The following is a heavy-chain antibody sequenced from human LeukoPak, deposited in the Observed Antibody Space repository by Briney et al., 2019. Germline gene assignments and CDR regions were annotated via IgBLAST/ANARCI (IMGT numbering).Heavy chain of an antibody. CDR3: ARDPSNTSGWYIYFDY. CDR2: ISAYNGDT. V-gene: IGHV1-18*01. Sequence: ASVKVSCKVSGYTFNIYGISWARQAPGQGLEWMGWISAYNGDTHYAQRFQGRVTLTIDTSTSTAYMELRALRSDDTAMYYCARDPSNTSGWYIYFDYWGQGTQVTVSS. CDR1: GYTFNIYG. J-gene: IGHJ4*02. D-gene: IGHD6-19*01.